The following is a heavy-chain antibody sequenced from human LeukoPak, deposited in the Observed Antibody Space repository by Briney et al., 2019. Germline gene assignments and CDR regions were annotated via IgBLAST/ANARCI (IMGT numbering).Heavy chain of an antibody. CDR3: ARGGITMIVVPYY. Sequence: GGSRRLSCAASGFTFSSYSMNWVRQAPGKGLEWVSYISSSSTIYYADSVKGRFTISRDNAKNSLYLQMNSLRAEDTAVYYCARGGITMIVVPYYWGQGTLVTVSS. J-gene: IGHJ4*02. V-gene: IGHV3-48*04. CDR1: GFTFSSYS. CDR2: ISSSSTI. D-gene: IGHD3-22*01.